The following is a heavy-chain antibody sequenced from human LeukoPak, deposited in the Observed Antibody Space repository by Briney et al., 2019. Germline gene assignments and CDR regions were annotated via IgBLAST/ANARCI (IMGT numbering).Heavy chain of an antibody. J-gene: IGHJ4*02. CDR3: ARDQWGRFLWDY. CDR1: GFTFSDYY. D-gene: IGHD3-3*01. Sequence: GGSLRLSCAASGFTFSDYYMSWIRQAPGKGLEWVSYISSSGNTISYADSVKGRFTISRDNANNSLYLQMNSLRAEDTAVYYCARDQWGRFLWDYWGQGTLVTVSS. V-gene: IGHV3-11*01. CDR2: ISSSGNTI.